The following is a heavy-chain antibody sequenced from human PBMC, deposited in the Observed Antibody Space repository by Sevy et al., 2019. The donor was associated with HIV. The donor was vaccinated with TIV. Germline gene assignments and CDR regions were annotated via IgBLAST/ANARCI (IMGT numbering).Heavy chain of an antibody. CDR3: GREIHGSGSYYRGWAFDI. CDR1: GFTFSSYS. D-gene: IGHD3-10*01. CDR2: ISSSSSTI. J-gene: IGHJ3*02. Sequence: GGSLRLSCAASGFTFSSYSMNWVRQAPGKGLEWVSYISSSSSTIYYADSVKGRFTISRDNAKYSLYLQMNSLRDEDTAVYYCGREIHGSGSYYRGWAFDIWGQGTMVTVSS. V-gene: IGHV3-48*02.